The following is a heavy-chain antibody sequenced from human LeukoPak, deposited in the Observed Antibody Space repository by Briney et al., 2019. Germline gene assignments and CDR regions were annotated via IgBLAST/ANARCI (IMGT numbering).Heavy chain of an antibody. D-gene: IGHD1-26*01. CDR3: ARKGRWELLEVFDY. Sequence: ASVKVSRKASGYTFTSYDINWVRQATGQGLEWMGWINPNSGITVYAQKFQGRVTITRNTSISTAYMELSSLRSEDTAVYYCARKGRWELLEVFDYWGQGTLVTVSS. CDR2: INPNSGIT. J-gene: IGHJ4*02. V-gene: IGHV1-8*03. CDR1: GYTFTSYD.